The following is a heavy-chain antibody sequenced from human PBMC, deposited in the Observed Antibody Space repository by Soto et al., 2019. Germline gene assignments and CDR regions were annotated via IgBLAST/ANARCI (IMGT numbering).Heavy chain of an antibody. Sequence: ASVKVSCKAAGYTFTSYDINWVRQATGQGLECMGWMNPNSGNTGYAQKFQGRVTMTRSTSTSTAYMELSSLTSEDTAVYYCATCTGGASCYDYDFEYWGQGNLVNVSS. J-gene: IGHJ4*02. CDR1: GYTFTSYD. D-gene: IGHD2-15*01. CDR3: ATCTGGASCYDYDFEY. V-gene: IGHV1-8*01. CDR2: MNPNSGNT.